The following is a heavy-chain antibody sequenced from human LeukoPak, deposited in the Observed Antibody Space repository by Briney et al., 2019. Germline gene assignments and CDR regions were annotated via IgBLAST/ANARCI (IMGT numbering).Heavy chain of an antibody. CDR1: GVSFSSNA. Sequence: PGGSLRLSCAASGVSFSSNAMSWVRQAPGKGLEWVSAISGSGGSTYYADSVKGRFTISRDNSKNTLYLQMNSLRAEDTAVYYCAKGSQHWLASGVYYYYYGMDIWGQGTTVTVSS. CDR2: ISGSGGST. V-gene: IGHV3-23*01. CDR3: AKGSQHWLASGVYYYYYGMDI. J-gene: IGHJ6*02. D-gene: IGHD6-19*01.